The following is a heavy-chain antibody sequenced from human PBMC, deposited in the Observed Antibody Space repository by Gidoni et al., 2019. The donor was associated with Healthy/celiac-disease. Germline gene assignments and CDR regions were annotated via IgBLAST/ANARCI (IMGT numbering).Heavy chain of an antibody. CDR1: GGTFSSYA. D-gene: IGHD3-22*01. CDR2: IIPILGIA. Sequence: QVQLVQSGAEVKKPGSSVKVSCKASGGTFSSYAISWVRQAPGQGLEWMGRIIPILGIANYAQKFQGRVTITADKSTSTAYMELSSLRSEDTAVYYCERLDSSGYYEFDYWGQGTLVTVSS. V-gene: IGHV1-69*04. J-gene: IGHJ4*02. CDR3: ERLDSSGYYEFDY.